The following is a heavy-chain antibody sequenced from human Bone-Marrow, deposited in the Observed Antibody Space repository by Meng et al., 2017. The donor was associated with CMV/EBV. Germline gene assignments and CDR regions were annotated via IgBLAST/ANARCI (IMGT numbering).Heavy chain of an antibody. Sequence: GGSLRLSCAASGFTFSSYAMSWVRQAPGKGLEWVSVIYSGGSSTYYADSVKGRFTISRDNSKNTLCLQMNSLRAEDTAVYYCAKLSPARYFDYWGQGTLVTVSS. CDR1: GFTFSSYA. V-gene: IGHV3-23*03. CDR2: IYSGGSST. D-gene: IGHD3-16*02. J-gene: IGHJ4*02. CDR3: AKLSPARYFDY.